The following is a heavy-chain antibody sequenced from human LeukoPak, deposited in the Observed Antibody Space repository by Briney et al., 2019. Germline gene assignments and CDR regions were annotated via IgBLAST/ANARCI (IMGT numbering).Heavy chain of an antibody. V-gene: IGHV1-69*05. CDR1: GGTFSSYA. CDR3: ARGRHSSGWYTGSFDY. Sequence: SVKISCKASGGTFSSYAISWVRQAPGQGLEWMGRIIPIFGTANYAQKFQGRVTITTDESTSTAYMELSSLRSEDTAVYYCARGRHSSGWYTGSFDYWGQGTLVTVSS. J-gene: IGHJ4*02. CDR2: IIPIFGTA. D-gene: IGHD6-19*01.